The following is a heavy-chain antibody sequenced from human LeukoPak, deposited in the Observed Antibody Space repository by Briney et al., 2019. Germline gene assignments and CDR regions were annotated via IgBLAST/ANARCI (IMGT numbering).Heavy chain of an antibody. Sequence: GGSLRLSCAASGFSFSSYGMHWVRQAPGKGLEWVSGISGSGGSTYYADSVKGRFTISRDNSKNTVYLQMNSLRAEDTAVYYCARDLTYSGRFDPWGQGTLVTVSS. D-gene: IGHD3-10*01. V-gene: IGHV3-23*01. J-gene: IGHJ5*02. CDR3: ARDLTYSGRFDP. CDR1: GFSFSSYG. CDR2: ISGSGGST.